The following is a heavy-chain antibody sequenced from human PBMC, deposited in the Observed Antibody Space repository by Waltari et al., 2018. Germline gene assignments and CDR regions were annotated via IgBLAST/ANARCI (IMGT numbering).Heavy chain of an antibody. CDR2: TRNKANSYTT. CDR3: AREYDSSGYLGY. CDR1: GFTFSDHY. Sequence: EVQLVESGGGLVQPGGSLRLSCAASGFTFSDHYMDWVRQAPGKGLEWVGRTRNKANSYTTEYAASVKGRFTISRDDSKNSLYLQMNSLKTEDTAGYYCAREYDSSGYLGYWGQGTLVTVSS. D-gene: IGHD3-22*01. J-gene: IGHJ4*02. V-gene: IGHV3-72*01.